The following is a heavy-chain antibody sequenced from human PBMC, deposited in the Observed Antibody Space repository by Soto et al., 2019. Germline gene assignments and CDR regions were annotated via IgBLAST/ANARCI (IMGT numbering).Heavy chain of an antibody. Sequence: PSETLSLTCAVYGGSFSGYYWSWIRQPPGKGLEWIGEINHSGSTNYNPSLKSRVTISVDTSKNQFSLKLSSVTAADTAVYYCARGPYYYDSSGYDTKSYYYYGMDVWGQGTTVTVSS. V-gene: IGHV4-34*01. D-gene: IGHD3-22*01. J-gene: IGHJ6*02. CDR2: INHSGST. CDR3: ARGPYYYDSSGYDTKSYYYYGMDV. CDR1: GGSFSGYY.